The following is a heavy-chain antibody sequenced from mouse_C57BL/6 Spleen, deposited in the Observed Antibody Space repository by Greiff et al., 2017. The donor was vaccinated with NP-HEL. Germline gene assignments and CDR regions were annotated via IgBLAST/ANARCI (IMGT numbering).Heavy chain of an antibody. CDR1: GYTFTSYW. D-gene: IGHD1-1*01. J-gene: IGHJ4*01. V-gene: IGHV1-55*01. CDR3: ARYGGSPYAMDY. CDR2: IYPGSGST. Sequence: QVQLQQPGAELVKPGASVKMSCKASGYTFTSYWITWVKQRPGQGLEWIGDIYPGSGSTNYNEKFKSKATLTVDTSYSTAYMQLSRLTSEDSAFYYCARYGGSPYAMDYWGQGTSVTVSS.